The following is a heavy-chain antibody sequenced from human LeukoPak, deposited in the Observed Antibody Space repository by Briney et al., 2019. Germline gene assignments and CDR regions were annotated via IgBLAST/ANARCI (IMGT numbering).Heavy chain of an antibody. J-gene: IGHJ4*02. CDR2: ISFDGSNK. V-gene: IGHV3-30*04. D-gene: IGHD2-15*01. CDR1: GFTFSNYA. Sequence: QPGGSLRLSCAASGFTFSNYAMHWVRQAPGKGLEWVALISFDGSNKYSSDSVKGRFTISRDNSNNTLYLRMNSLRAEDTALYYCARASFAARDYWGQGTLVTVSS. CDR3: ARASFAARDY.